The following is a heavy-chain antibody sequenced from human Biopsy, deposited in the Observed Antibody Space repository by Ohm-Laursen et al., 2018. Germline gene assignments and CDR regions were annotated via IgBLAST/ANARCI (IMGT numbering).Heavy chain of an antibody. V-gene: IGHV1-2*02. CDR3: ARDMSVVTIFSTDAFDM. J-gene: IGHJ3*02. CDR2: INPNTGGT. D-gene: IGHD4-23*01. Sequence: SVKVSCKASGYTFTGYYIHWVRQAPGQGLEYVGWINPNTGGTSYAQNFRGRVTLTRDTSITAAYMQLSSLRSGDTAIYYCARDMSVVTIFSTDAFDMWGQGTMVTVSS. CDR1: GYTFTGYY.